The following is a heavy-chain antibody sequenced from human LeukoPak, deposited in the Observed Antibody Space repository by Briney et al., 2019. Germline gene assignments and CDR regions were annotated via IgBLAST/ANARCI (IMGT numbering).Heavy chain of an antibody. CDR2: IYAGNGNT. D-gene: IGHD5-18*01. CDR3: ATRYNYNWGFDY. CDR1: GYTFSTYA. J-gene: IGHJ4*02. Sequence: GASVKVSCKASGYTFSTYAMHWVRQAPGQRLEWMGWIYAGNGNTKYSQKFQGRVILTSDTSASTAYMELSSLRSEDTAVYYCATRYNYNWGFDYWGQGTLVTVSS. V-gene: IGHV1-3*01.